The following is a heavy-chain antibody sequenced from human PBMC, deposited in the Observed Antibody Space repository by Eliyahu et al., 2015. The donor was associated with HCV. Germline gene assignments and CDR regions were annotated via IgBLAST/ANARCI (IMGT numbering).Heavy chain of an antibody. D-gene: IGHD1-26*01. CDR3: ARDRTTRWELRGYLDL. J-gene: IGHJ4*02. CDR2: FSPSGTP. V-gene: IGHV4-4*07. CDR1: GDSISGSS. Sequence: QVQLQESGPGLVKPSETLSLTCTVXGDSISGSSWGWVRQPAGKGLEWIGRFSPSGTPQYNPSLKSRVSMSLDMSYNQFSLKLNAVTAADTAVYYCARDRTTRWELRGYLDLWGQGTLVTVSS.